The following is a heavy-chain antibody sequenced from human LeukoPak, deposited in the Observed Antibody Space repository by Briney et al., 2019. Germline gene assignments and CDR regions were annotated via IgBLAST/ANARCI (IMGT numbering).Heavy chain of an antibody. Sequence: PGGSLRLSCAASGFTFSSYAMHWVRQAPGKGLEWVSAISGSGGSTYYADSVKGRFTISRDNSKNTLYLQMTNLRAEDTAVYFCAKDLLRIYWRTFDSWGQGALVIVSS. D-gene: IGHD3-10*01. CDR3: AKDLLRIYWRTFDS. J-gene: IGHJ4*02. CDR2: ISGSGGST. CDR1: GFTFSSYA. V-gene: IGHV3-23*01.